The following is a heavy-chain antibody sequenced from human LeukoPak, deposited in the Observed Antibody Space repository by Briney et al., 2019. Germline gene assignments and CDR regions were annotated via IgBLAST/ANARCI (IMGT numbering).Heavy chain of an antibody. D-gene: IGHD5-12*01. J-gene: IGHJ4*02. CDR1: GGSFSGYY. Sequence: SETLSLTCAVYGGSFSGYYWSWIRQPPGKGLEWIGEINRSGSTNYNPSLKSRVTISVDTSKNQFSLKLSSVTAADTAVYYCARNMMWNIVATPFDYWGQGTLVTVSS. CDR2: INRSGST. V-gene: IGHV4-34*01. CDR3: ARNMMWNIVATPFDY.